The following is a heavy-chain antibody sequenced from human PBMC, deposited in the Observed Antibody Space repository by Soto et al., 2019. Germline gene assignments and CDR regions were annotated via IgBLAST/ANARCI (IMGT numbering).Heavy chain of an antibody. V-gene: IGHV3-74*01. CDR2: INSDGSST. D-gene: IGHD5-12*01. CDR1: GFTFSRYW. J-gene: IGHJ4*02. Sequence: EVQLVESGGGLVQPGGSLRLSCAASGFTFSRYWMRWVRQAPGKGLVWVSRINSDGSSTNYADSVKGRFTISRDNAKNTVYLQMNSLRVEDTAVYYCARDQGYVGFDNWGQGTLLTVSS. CDR3: ARDQGYVGFDN.